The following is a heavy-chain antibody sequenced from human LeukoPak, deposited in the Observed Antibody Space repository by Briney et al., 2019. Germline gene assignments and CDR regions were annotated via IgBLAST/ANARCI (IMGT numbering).Heavy chain of an antibody. D-gene: IGHD3-16*01. Sequence: GGSLRLSCAASGFTLSSYGMSWVRQAPGKGLVWVSSFSGGGGDTLYADSVRGRFTISRDNSKKTLYLQMKSLRAEDTAVYYCAKVREAFWGSSAYYYNFDYWGQGTLVTVSS. CDR2: FSGGGGDT. CDR3: AKVREAFWGSSAYYYNFDY. CDR1: GFTLSSYG. V-gene: IGHV3-23*01. J-gene: IGHJ4*02.